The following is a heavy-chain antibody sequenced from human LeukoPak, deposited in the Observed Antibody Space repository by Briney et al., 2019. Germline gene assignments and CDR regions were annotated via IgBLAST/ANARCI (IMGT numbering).Heavy chain of an antibody. CDR2: ITGSGTNT. CDR1: GFTFSNYA. CDR3: VIWGDYDVLTGYYDPDY. V-gene: IGHV3-23*01. D-gene: IGHD3-9*01. J-gene: IGHJ4*02. Sequence: GGSLRLSCVASGFTFSNYAMSWVRQAPGKGLEWVSAITGSGTNTYYADSLKGRFTISRDNSKNTVFLQMNSLRHEDTAIYYCVIWGDYDVLTGYYDPDYWGQGTLVTVSS.